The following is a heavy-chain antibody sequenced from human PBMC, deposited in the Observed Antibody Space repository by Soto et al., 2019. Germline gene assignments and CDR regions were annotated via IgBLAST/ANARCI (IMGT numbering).Heavy chain of an antibody. J-gene: IGHJ4*02. V-gene: IGHV3-73*01. CDR3: TSGRDGYNSGATFDY. CDR2: IRSKANSYAT. Sequence: GGSLRLSCAASGFTFSGSAMHWVRQASGKGLEWVGRIRSKANSYATAYAASVKGRFTISRDDSKNTAYLQMNSLKTEDTAVYYCTSGRDGYNSGATFDYWGQGTLVTVSS. CDR1: GFTFSGSA. D-gene: IGHD5-12*01.